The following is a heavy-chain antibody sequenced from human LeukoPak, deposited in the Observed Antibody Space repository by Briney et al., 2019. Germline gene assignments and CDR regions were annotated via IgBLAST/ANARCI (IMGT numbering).Heavy chain of an antibody. Sequence: SETLSLTCSVSGYSISTGYFWVWIRQPPGKGPEWIGNIHYSGTTYYNPSLNSRVAISVDTSKNQFSLNLRSVTAADTAIYYCARDGAVSGYSFDYWGQGILVAVSS. D-gene: IGHD3-22*01. J-gene: IGHJ4*02. CDR3: ARDGAVSGYSFDY. CDR2: IHYSGTT. V-gene: IGHV4-38-2*02. CDR1: GYSISTGYF.